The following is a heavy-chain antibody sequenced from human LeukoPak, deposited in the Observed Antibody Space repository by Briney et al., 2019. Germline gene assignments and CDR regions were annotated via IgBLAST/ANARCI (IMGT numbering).Heavy chain of an antibody. J-gene: IGHJ4*02. CDR1: GFTFSSYA. D-gene: IGHD3-3*01. CDR2: ISSSSSTI. V-gene: IGHV3-48*01. Sequence: QPGGSLRLSCAASGFTFSSYAMSWVRQAPGKGLEWVSYISSSSSTIYYADSVKGQFTISRDNAKNSLYLQMNSLRAEDTAVYYCARQKVFGVVTPIDYWGQGTLVTVSS. CDR3: ARQKVFGVVTPIDY.